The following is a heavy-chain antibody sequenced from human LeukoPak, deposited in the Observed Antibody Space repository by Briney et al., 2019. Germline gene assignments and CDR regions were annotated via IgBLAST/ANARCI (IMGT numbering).Heavy chain of an antibody. CDR2: ISIDGSDK. V-gene: IGHV3-30*04. D-gene: IGHD5/OR15-5a*01. CDR3: ARDRHGSAVYNFDY. J-gene: IGHJ4*02. CDR1: GFTFINYA. Sequence: GGYLRLSCAASGFTFINYALHWVRQAPGKGLEWVAVISIDGSDKHYAESVQGRFTISRDNSKNTLYLQMNSLRAEDAAVYFCARDRHGSAVYNFDYWGQGTLVAVSS.